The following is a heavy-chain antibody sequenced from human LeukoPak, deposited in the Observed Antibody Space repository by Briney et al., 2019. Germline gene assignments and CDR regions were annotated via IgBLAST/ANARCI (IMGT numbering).Heavy chain of an antibody. CDR2: ISGSGGST. Sequence: PGGSLRLSCAASGFTFSSYAMSWVRQAPGKGLEWVSAISGSGGSTYYADSVKGRFAISRDNSKNTLYLQMNSLRAEDTAVYYCAKGGIGTYYFDYWGQGTLVTVSS. J-gene: IGHJ4*02. CDR3: AKGGIGTYYFDY. D-gene: IGHD1-26*01. V-gene: IGHV3-23*01. CDR1: GFTFSSYA.